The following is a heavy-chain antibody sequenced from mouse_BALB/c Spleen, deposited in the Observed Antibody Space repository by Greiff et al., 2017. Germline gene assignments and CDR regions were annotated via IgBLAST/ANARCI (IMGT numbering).Heavy chain of an antibody. CDR2: ILPGSGST. Sequence: QVQLQQSGAELMKPGASVKISCKATGYTFSSYWIEWVKQRPGHGLEWIGEILPGSGSTNYNEKFKGKATFTADTSSNTAYMQLSSLTSEDSAVYYCARRDYYGSSWWYFDVWGAGTTVTVSS. CDR3: ARRDYYGSSWWYFDV. CDR1: GYTFSSYW. D-gene: IGHD1-1*01. J-gene: IGHJ1*01. V-gene: IGHV1-9*01.